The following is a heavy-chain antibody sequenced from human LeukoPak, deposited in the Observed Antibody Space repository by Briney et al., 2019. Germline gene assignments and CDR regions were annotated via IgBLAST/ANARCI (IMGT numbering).Heavy chain of an antibody. CDR2: ISYDGSSK. J-gene: IGHJ3*02. V-gene: IGHV3-30*12. CDR1: GFTFSSYG. D-gene: IGHD2-2*01. Sequence: PGRSLRLSCAASGFTFSSYGMHWVRQAPGKGLEWVAVISYDGSSKYYADSVKGRFTISRDNAKNSLYLQMNSLRAEDTAVYYCARDKGCSSTSCYVVNAFDIWAKGQWSPSLQ. CDR3: ARDKGCSSTSCYVVNAFDI.